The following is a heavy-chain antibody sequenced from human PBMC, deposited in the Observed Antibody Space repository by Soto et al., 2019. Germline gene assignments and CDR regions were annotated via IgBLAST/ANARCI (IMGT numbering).Heavy chain of an antibody. J-gene: IGHJ4*02. Sequence: SEDLSLRYTVSGGFTSRGGYHLSRIPQHPGKGLEWIGYIYYSGSTYYNPSLKSRVTISVDTSKNQFSLKLSSVTAADTAVYYCARRYGGNFDYWGQGTLVTRLL. CDR1: GGFTSRGGYH. D-gene: IGHD2-15*01. CDR3: ARRYGGNFDY. V-gene: IGHV4-31*03. CDR2: IYYSGST.